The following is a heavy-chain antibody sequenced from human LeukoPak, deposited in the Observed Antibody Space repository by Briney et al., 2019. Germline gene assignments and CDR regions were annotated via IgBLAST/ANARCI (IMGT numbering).Heavy chain of an antibody. D-gene: IGHD3-22*01. CDR2: IKQDGSET. Sequence: SGGSLRLSCAASGFSFNMYWMTWVRQAPGKGLEWVANIKQDGSETYFGASVKGRFTISRDNSKNTLYLQMNSLRAEDTAVYYCAKLEKRNDSSGSNAFDIWGQGTMVTVSS. CDR3: AKLEKRNDSSGSNAFDI. V-gene: IGHV3-7*01. J-gene: IGHJ3*02. CDR1: GFSFNMYW.